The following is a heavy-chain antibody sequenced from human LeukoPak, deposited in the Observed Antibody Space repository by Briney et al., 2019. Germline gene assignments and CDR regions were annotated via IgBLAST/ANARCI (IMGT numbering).Heavy chain of an antibody. J-gene: IGHJ4*02. V-gene: IGHV3-23*01. D-gene: IGHD1-1*01. CDR3: ASINWNDGGY. CDR1: GFTFSNYA. Sequence: GGSLRLSCAASGFTFSNYAMSWVRQAPGKGLEWVSVISGSGDSTIYADSVKGRFTISRDNSKNTLYLQMNSLRAEDTAVYYCASINWNDGGYWGQGTLVTVSS. CDR2: ISGSGDST.